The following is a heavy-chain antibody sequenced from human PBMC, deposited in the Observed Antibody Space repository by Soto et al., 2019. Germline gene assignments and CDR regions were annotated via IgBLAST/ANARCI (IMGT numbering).Heavy chain of an antibody. CDR3: ARDRMDTAMVSDMDV. J-gene: IGHJ6*03. CDR2: INPSGGST. Sequence: GASVKVSCEASGYFFTSYYMHWVRQAPGQGLEWMGIINPSGGSTSYAQKFQGRVTMTRDTSTSTVYMELSSLRSEDTAVYYCARDRMDTAMVSDMDVWGKGTTVTGSS. V-gene: IGHV1-46*03. CDR1: GYFFTSYY. D-gene: IGHD5-18*01.